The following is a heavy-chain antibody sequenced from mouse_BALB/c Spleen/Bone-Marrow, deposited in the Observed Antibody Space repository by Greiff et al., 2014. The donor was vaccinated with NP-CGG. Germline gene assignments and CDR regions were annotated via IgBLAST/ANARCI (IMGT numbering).Heavy chain of an antibody. D-gene: IGHD2-4*01. CDR1: GFNIKDTY. V-gene: IGHV14-3*02. CDR2: IDPANGNT. Sequence: VQLKQSGAELVKPGASVKLSCTASGFNIKDTYMHWVKQRPEQGLEWIGRIDPANGNTKYDPKFQGKATITADTSSNTAYLQLSSLTSEDTAVYYCAGYDYYQAWFAYWGRGILVTVSA. CDR3: AGYDYYQAWFAY. J-gene: IGHJ3*01.